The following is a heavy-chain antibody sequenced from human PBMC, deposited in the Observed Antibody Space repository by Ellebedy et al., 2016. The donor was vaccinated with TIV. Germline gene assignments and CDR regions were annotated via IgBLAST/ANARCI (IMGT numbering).Heavy chain of an antibody. CDR3: AKDRWVVIATDPTSDDAFDI. V-gene: IGHV3-23*01. J-gene: IGHJ3*02. CDR2: ISGSGGST. D-gene: IGHD2-21*01. Sequence: GESLKISXAASGFTFSSYAMSWVRQAPGKGLEWVSAISGSGGSTYYADSVKGRFTISRDNSKNTLYLQMNSLRAEDTAVYYCAKDRWVVIATDPTSDDAFDIWGQGTMVTVSS. CDR1: GFTFSSYA.